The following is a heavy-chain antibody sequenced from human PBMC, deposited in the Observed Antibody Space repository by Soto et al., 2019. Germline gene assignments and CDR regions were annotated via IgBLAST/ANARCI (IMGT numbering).Heavy chain of an antibody. Sequence: EVQLVESGGGLVQPGRSLRLSCAASGFTFSSYWLSWVRQAPGKGLEWVADIKQDGSERYYVASVMGRFTISRDNAKNSLYLQMNSLRVEDTAVYYCAREGVYGLGVWGQGPTVTVSS. CDR3: AREGVYGLGV. D-gene: IGHD3-16*01. CDR1: GFTFSSYW. V-gene: IGHV3-7*03. CDR2: IKQDGSER. J-gene: IGHJ6*02.